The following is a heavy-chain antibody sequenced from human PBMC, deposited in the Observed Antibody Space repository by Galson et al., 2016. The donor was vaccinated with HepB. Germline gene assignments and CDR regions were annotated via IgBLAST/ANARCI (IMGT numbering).Heavy chain of an antibody. CDR2: ISYDGAKK. CDR3: VKEEGAGYYSDEFDY. J-gene: IGHJ4*02. V-gene: IGHV3-30*18. CDR1: GFVFSSYG. D-gene: IGHD5-24*01. Sequence: SLRLSCAASGFVFSSYGMHWVRQAPGKGLEWVSMISYDGAKKNYADSVKGRFTISRDNSKNTLFLQMDSLRREDTAVYHCVKEEGAGYYSDEFDYWGQGTLVTVSS.